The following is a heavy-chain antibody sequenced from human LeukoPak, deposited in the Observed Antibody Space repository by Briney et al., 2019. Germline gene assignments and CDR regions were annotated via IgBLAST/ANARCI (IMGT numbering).Heavy chain of an antibody. J-gene: IGHJ6*02. CDR3: ARETTGSGPLGYYYYYYGMDV. D-gene: IGHD6-19*01. CDR2: IYSGGST. V-gene: IGHV3-66*01. CDR1: GFTVSSNY. Sequence: PGGSLRLSCATSGFTVSSNYMSWVRQAPGKGLEWVSVIYSGGSTYYADSVKGRFTISRDNSKNTLYLQMNSLRAEDTAVYYCARETTGSGPLGYYYYYYGMDVWGQGTTVTVSS.